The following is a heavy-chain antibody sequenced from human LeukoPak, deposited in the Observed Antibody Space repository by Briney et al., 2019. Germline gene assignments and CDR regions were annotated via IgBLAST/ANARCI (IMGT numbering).Heavy chain of an antibody. V-gene: IGHV3-74*01. CDR2: INGIGTTT. Sequence: GGSLRLSSAASGFSFDNYWMHWVRQDPGKGLMWVSRINGIGTTTDYADSVKGRFTISRDNAKNTLYLQMNSLRAEDTAVYFCVRDREQYSSLHWFDPWGQGTLVTVSS. CDR3: VRDREQYSSLHWFDP. D-gene: IGHD6-6*01. CDR1: GFSFDNYW. J-gene: IGHJ5*02.